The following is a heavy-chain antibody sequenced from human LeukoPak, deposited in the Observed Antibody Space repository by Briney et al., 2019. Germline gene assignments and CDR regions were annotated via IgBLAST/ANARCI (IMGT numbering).Heavy chain of an antibody. V-gene: IGHV3-23*01. D-gene: IGHD3-10*01. CDR2: ISVSGNT. CDR1: GFTLSSYA. CDR3: AKALYYGSGSFAFDI. Sequence: GGSLRLSCAASGFTLSSYAMSWVRQGPGKGLEWVSAISVSGNTYHADSVKGRFTISRDSSKNTLYLQMNSLRAGDAAVYYCAKALYYGSGSFAFDIWGQGTMVTVSS. J-gene: IGHJ3*02.